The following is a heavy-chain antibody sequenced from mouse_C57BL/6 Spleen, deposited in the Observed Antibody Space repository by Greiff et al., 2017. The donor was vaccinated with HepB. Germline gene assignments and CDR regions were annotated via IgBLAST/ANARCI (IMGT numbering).Heavy chain of an antibody. CDR1: GYSITSGYY. V-gene: IGHV3-6*01. CDR3: AKAYYSGMDY. J-gene: IGHJ4*01. CDR2: ISYDGSN. D-gene: IGHD2-12*01. Sequence: VQLQQSGPGLVKPSQSLSLTCSVTGYSITSGYYWNWIRQFPGNKLEWMGYISYDGSNNYNPSLKNRISITRDTSKNQFFLKLNSVTTEDTASCYCAKAYYSGMDYWGQGTSVTVSS.